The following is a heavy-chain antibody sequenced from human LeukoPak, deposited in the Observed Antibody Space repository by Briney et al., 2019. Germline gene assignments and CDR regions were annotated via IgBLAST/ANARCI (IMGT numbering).Heavy chain of an antibody. CDR3: ARDQMVGATAQAAP. CDR1: GGSISSSSYY. J-gene: IGHJ5*02. CDR2: INHSGST. D-gene: IGHD1-26*01. V-gene: IGHV4-39*07. Sequence: SETLSLTCTVPGGSISSSSYYWGWIRQPPGKGLEWIREINHSGSTNYNPSLKSRVTISVDTSKNQFSLKLSSVTAAATAVYDCARDQMVGATAQAAPWGPGTRLPPSS.